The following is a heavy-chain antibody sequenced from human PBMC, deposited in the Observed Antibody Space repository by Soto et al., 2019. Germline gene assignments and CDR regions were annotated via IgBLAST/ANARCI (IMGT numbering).Heavy chain of an antibody. CDR3: ARDPSTTGTTDVNFDY. Sequence: QVQLVQSGAEVKKPGSSVKVSCKASGGTFSSYAISWVRQAPGQGLEWMGGIIPIFGTANYAQKFQGRVTITADESTSTAYMELSSLRSEDTAVYYCARDPSTTGTTDVNFDYWGQGTLVTVSS. D-gene: IGHD1-7*01. CDR1: GGTFSSYA. CDR2: IIPIFGTA. V-gene: IGHV1-69*01. J-gene: IGHJ4*02.